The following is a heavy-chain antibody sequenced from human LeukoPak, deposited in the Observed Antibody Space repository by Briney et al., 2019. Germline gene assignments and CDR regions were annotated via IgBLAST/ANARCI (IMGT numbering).Heavy chain of an antibody. J-gene: IGHJ6*02. CDR2: IYYSGST. Sequence: SETLSLTCTVSGGSIRSYYWSWIRQPPGKGLEWIGYIYYSGSTNYNPSLKSRVTISVDTSKNQFSLKLNSVTDTDTAMYYCARTEYDYNNYAYYYGMDVWGQGTTVTVSS. D-gene: IGHD4-11*01. CDR3: ARTEYDYNNYAYYYGMDV. V-gene: IGHV4-59*08. CDR1: GGSIRSYY.